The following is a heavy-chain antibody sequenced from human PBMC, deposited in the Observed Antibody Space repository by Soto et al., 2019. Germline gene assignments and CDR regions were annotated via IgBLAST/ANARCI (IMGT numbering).Heavy chain of an antibody. CDR1: GGSISSGGYS. V-gene: IGHV4-30-2*01. J-gene: IGHJ3*02. D-gene: IGHD3-10*01. CDR2: TYHTGTA. Sequence: SETLSLTCAVSGGSISSGGYSWTWIRQPPGKGLEWVGHTYHTGTAYYSPSLKSRVTISVDKSNNQFSLKMTSVTAADTAVYYCASKFGELLAEAFDIWGQGTVVT. CDR3: ASKFGELLAEAFDI.